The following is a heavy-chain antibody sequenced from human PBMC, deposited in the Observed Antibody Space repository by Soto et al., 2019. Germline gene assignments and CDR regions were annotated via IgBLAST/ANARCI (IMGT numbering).Heavy chain of an antibody. V-gene: IGHV1-2*02. CDR3: ARDLGGLGDPFDN. CDR2: INPSTGGT. J-gene: IGHJ4*02. D-gene: IGHD3-16*01. CDR1: GYRFTGYY. Sequence: QVHLVQSGAEGKKPGASVKVSCKASGYRFTGYYIHWVRQAPGQGFEWMGWINPSTGGTSYAQKFQGRVTVTRDTSISTAYMELTRLTSDDTAVYYCARDLGGLGDPFDNWGQGTRVTVFS.